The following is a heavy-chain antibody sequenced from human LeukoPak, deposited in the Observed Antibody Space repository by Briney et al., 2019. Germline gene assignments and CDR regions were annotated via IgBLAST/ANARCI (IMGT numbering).Heavy chain of an antibody. Sequence: KPYGYAFTNYVINWVRQITKKRLEWMGWMNPNSGNTGYAQKFQGRVTMTRNTSISTAYMELSSLRSEDTAVYYCARDVIAAGGTPRYWCEPCGQG. CDR2: MNPNSGNT. J-gene: IGHJ5*02. CDR1: GYAFTNYV. V-gene: IGHV1-8*01. CDR3: ARDVIAAGGTPRYWCEP. D-gene: IGHD6-13*01.